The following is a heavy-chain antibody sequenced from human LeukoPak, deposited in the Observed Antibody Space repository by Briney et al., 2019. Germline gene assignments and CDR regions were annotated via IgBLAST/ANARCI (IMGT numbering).Heavy chain of an antibody. Sequence: GGSLRLSCVASGFTFSSYGMSWVRQAPGKGLEWVSSISSSSSYIYYADSVKGRFTISRDNAKNSLYLQMNSLRAEDTAVYYCARDDTRGYSYGYADYWGQGTLVTVSS. D-gene: IGHD5-18*01. CDR3: ARDDTRGYSYGYADY. CDR1: GFTFSSYG. CDR2: ISSSSSYI. J-gene: IGHJ4*02. V-gene: IGHV3-21*01.